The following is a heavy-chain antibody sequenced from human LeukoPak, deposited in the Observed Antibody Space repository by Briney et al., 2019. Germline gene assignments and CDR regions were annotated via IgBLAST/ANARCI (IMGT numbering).Heavy chain of an antibody. CDR3: AKSMSKKPIDY. CDR2: ISGSGGST. V-gene: IGHV3-23*01. CDR1: GFTFSSYA. Sequence: GGSLRLSCEASGFTFSSYAMSWVRQAPGKGLEWVSVISGSGGSTYYADSVKGRFTISRDNSMNTLYLQMNSLRAEDTAVYYCAKSMSKKPIDYWGQGTLVTVSS. J-gene: IGHJ4*02.